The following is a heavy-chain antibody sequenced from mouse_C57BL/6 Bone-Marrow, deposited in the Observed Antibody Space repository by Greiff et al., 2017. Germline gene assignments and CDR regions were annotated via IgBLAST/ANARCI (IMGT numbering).Heavy chain of an antibody. V-gene: IGHV1-4*01. Sequence: VQLQQSGADLARPGASVKMSCKASGYTFTSYTMHWVKQRTGQGLEWIGYSNPSSGYTKYNQKFKDKATLTAYKSSSTAYMQLGSLTSEDSAVYDCARRMDYWGQGTSVTVSS. CDR1: GYTFTSYT. J-gene: IGHJ4*01. CDR3: ARRMDY. CDR2: SNPSSGYT.